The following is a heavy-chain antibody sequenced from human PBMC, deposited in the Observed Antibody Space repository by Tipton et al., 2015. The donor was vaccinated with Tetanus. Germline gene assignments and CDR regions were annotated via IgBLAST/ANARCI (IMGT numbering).Heavy chain of an antibody. J-gene: IGHJ4*02. V-gene: IGHV4-39*07. CDR2: IHYSGYT. CDR1: SGSISSSNYH. Sequence: TLSLTCIVSSGSISSSNYHWGWIRQPPGKGLEWIGSIHYSGYTYYNPSLKSRVTISVDTSKNQFSLQLSSVTAADTAVYFCARDCSGGNCYTRGRILDYWGQGTLVTVSS. D-gene: IGHD2-15*01. CDR3: ARDCSGGNCYTRGRILDY.